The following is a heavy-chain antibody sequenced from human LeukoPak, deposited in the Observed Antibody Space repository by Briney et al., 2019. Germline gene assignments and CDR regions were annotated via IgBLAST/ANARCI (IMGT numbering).Heavy chain of an antibody. D-gene: IGHD2-21*02. J-gene: IGHJ4*02. Sequence: GGSLRLSCAASGFMFSKSWMHWVRQVPGKGLVWVARIYNDGSTTNYADSVKGRFTISRDNAKNTLYLQMNSLRAEDTAVYYCAKDWRAYCGGDCYSYFDYWGQGTLVTVSS. V-gene: IGHV3-74*01. CDR2: IYNDGSTT. CDR1: GFMFSKSW. CDR3: AKDWRAYCGGDCYSYFDY.